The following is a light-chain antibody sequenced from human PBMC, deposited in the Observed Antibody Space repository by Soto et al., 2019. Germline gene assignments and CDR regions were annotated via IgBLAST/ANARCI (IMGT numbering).Light chain of an antibody. J-gene: IGKJ1*01. Sequence: DIQMTPSPSTLSASVGDRVTITCRASQSISSWLAWYQQKPGTAPKLLIYKASTLRSGVPSRFSGSGSGTEFTLTISSLQPDDFATYYCQQYSDNWTFGQGTKVDIK. CDR3: QQYSDNWT. CDR2: KAS. V-gene: IGKV1-5*03. CDR1: QSISSW.